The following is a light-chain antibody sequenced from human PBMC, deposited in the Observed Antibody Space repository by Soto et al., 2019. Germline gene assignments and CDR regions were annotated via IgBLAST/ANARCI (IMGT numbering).Light chain of an antibody. Sequence: LLTQSPSTLSLSPGERVTLSCRASQSISSYLVWYQQQTGQASRRLIYHASNRATGIPARFSGSRSGADFTLPISSLEAEDFALFFYQQRSSWPPTFGGGTKVDIK. CDR3: QQRSSWPPT. V-gene: IGKV3-11*01. CDR2: HAS. J-gene: IGKJ4*01. CDR1: QSISSY.